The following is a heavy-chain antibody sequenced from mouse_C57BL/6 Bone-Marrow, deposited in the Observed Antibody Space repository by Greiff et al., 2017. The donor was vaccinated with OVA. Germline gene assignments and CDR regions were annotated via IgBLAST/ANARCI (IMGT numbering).Heavy chain of an antibody. CDR2: ISNGGGST. J-gene: IGHJ2*01. CDR1: GFTFSDYY. Sequence: EVNLVESGGGLVQPGGSLKLSCAASGFTFSDYYMYWVRQTPEKRLEWVAYISNGGGSTYYPDTVKGRFTISRDNAKNTLYLQMSRLKSEDTAMYYCARRADYYGSSQYYFDYWGQGTTLTVSS. V-gene: IGHV5-12*01. D-gene: IGHD1-1*01. CDR3: ARRADYYGSSQYYFDY.